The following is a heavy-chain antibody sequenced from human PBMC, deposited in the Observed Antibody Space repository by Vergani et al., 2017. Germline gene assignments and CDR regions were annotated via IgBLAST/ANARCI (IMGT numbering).Heavy chain of an antibody. CDR3: ARGLWDCTHIRCSPPSY. D-gene: IGHD2-8*01. V-gene: IGHV3-21*02. J-gene: IGHJ4*02. Sequence: EVQLVESGGGLVKPGGSLSLSCAASGFSFSSYTMNWVRQAPGKGLEWVASISGSSSYVFYRDSGEGRFTITRDNAKKSVYLQMNSLRAEDTAMYFCARGLWDCTHIRCSPPSYWGQGTQVTVSS. CDR2: ISGSSSYV. CDR1: GFSFSSYT.